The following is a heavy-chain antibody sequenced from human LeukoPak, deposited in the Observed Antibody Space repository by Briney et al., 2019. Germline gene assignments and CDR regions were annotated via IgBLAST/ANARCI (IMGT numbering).Heavy chain of an antibody. D-gene: IGHD5-12*01. CDR3: ARVRDSAYDADFDY. CDR2: IYYSGST. J-gene: IGHJ4*02. CDR1: GGSISSYY. V-gene: IGHV4-59*01. Sequence: PSETLSLTCTVAGGSISSYYWSWIRQPPGKGLGWIGYIYYSGSTNYNPSLKSRVTISVDTSNNQFSLKLSSVTAADTAVYYCARVRDSAYDADFDYWGQGTLVTVSS.